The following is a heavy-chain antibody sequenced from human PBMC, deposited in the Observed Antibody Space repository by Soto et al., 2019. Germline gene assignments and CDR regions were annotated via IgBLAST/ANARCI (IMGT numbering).Heavy chain of an antibody. J-gene: IGHJ6*02. D-gene: IGHD6-19*01. CDR2: IIPIFGTA. CDR3: ARDVIAVAGTPVYYYYGMDV. V-gene: IGHV1-69*01. Sequence: QVQLVQSGAEVKKPGSSVKVSCKASGGTFSSYAISWVRQAPGQGLEWMGGIIPIFGTANYAQKFQGRVTITADESTSTAYMELSSLRSEDTAVYYCARDVIAVAGTPVYYYYGMDVWGQGTTVTVSS. CDR1: GGTFSSYA.